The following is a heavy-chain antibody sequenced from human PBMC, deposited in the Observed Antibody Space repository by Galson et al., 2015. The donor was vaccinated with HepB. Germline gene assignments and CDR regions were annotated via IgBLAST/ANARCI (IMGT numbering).Heavy chain of an antibody. CDR3: ARTSGHFDY. Sequence: SLRLSCAASGFTFSRYSMHWVRHAPGKGLVWVSRINSDGSSTNYADSVKGRFTISRDNAKNTLYLQMNSLRAEDTAVYYCARTSGHFDYWGHGTLVTASS. D-gene: IGHD2-15*01. CDR1: GFTFSRYS. V-gene: IGHV3-74*01. CDR2: INSDGSST. J-gene: IGHJ4*01.